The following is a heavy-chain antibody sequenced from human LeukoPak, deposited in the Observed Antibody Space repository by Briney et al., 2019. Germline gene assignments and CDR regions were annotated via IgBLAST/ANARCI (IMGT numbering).Heavy chain of an antibody. CDR3: ARTYSAAAGTFVSIDY. CDR2: IDWDDDK. V-gene: IGHV2-70*11. J-gene: IGHJ4*02. CDR1: GFSLSTSGMC. D-gene: IGHD6-13*01. Sequence: SGPTLVNPTQTLTLTCTFSGFSLSTSGMCVSWIRQPPGKALEWLARIDWDDDKYYSTSLKTRLTISKDTSKNQVVLTMTNMDPVDTATYYCARTYSAAAGTFVSIDYWGQGTPVTVSS.